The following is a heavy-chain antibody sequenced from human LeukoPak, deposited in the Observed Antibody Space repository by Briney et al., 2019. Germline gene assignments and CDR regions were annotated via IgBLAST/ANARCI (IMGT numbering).Heavy chain of an antibody. D-gene: IGHD5-18*01. CDR1: GFTFSSYA. J-gene: IGHJ6*02. CDR2: IWYDGSNK. Sequence: GGSLRLSCAASGFTFSSYAMSWVRQAPGKGLEWVAVIWYDGSNKYYADSVKGRFTISRDNSKNTLYPQMNSLRAEDTAVYYCARGKDTAMVNYGMDVWGQGTTVTVSS. CDR3: ARGKDTAMVNYGMDV. V-gene: IGHV3-33*08.